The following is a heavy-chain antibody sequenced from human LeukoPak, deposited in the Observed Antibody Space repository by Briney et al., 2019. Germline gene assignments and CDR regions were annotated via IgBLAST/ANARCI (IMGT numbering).Heavy chain of an antibody. CDR2: IIPIFGTA. D-gene: IGHD3-3*01. CDR1: GGTFSSYA. J-gene: IGHJ4*02. V-gene: IGHV1-69*13. CDR3: ARGFWATIFGLVIPPYSFAY. Sequence: ASVKVSCKASGGTFSSYAISWVRQAPGQGLEWMGGIIPIFGTANHAQKFQGRVTITADESTSTAYMELSSLRSEDTAVYYCARGFWATIFGLVIPPYSFAYWGQGTWSPSPQ.